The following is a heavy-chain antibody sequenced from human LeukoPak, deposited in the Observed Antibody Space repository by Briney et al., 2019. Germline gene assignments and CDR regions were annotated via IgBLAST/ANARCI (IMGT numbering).Heavy chain of an antibody. CDR2: IIPIFGTA. CDR3: AXXXXXXXXXGXXXXY. J-gene: IGHJ4*02. V-gene: IGHV1-69*01. CDR1: GGTFSSXA. Sequence: XXGGTFSSXAISWVRQAPGQGLEWMGGIIPIFGTANYAQKFQGRVTITADESTSTAYMELSSLRSEDTAVYYCAXXXXXXXXXGXXXXYWGQGXLXTVSS.